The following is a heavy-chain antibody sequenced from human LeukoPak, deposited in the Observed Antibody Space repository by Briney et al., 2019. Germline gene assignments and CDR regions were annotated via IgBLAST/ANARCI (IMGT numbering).Heavy chain of an antibody. CDR3: ARQIGACSSSSCSKYFQH. Sequence: GGSLRLSCAASGFTFSTYSMNWVRQAPGKGLEWVSSISSSSSYIYYADSVKGRFTISRDNAKNSLYLQMKSLRAVDASVYYCARQIGACSSSSCSKYFQHWGQGTLVTVSS. V-gene: IGHV3-21*01. CDR1: GFTFSTYS. D-gene: IGHD2-2*01. CDR2: ISSSSSYI. J-gene: IGHJ1*01.